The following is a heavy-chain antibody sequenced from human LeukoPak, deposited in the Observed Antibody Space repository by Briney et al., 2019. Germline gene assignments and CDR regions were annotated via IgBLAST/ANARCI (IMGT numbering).Heavy chain of an antibody. CDR1: GYSFTRYW. CDR2: IYPGDSDT. J-gene: IGHJ6*02. V-gene: IGHV5-51*01. D-gene: IGHD2-21*01. CDR3: AIVTLGHGLGV. Sequence: GESLKIYCKGSGYSFTRYWIAWVRQMPGKGLEWMGIIYPGDSDTRYSPSFQGQVTISADKSISTAYLQWSSLKASDTAMDYFAIVTLGHGLGVLGQGTTVTVSS.